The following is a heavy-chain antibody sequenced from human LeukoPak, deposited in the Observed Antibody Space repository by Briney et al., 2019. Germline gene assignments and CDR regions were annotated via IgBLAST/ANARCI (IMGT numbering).Heavy chain of an antibody. J-gene: IGHJ6*02. V-gene: IGHV5-51*01. Sequence: GESLKISCKGSGYSFTNYWIGWVRPTPGKGLEWMGVINPDDSEIKYSPSLQGQVTISADKSISTAYLQWSSLKASDTAMYYCAGYRGGTTRYYFGMDVWGQGTTVTVSS. D-gene: IGHD1-14*01. CDR1: GYSFTNYW. CDR3: AGYRGGTTRYYFGMDV. CDR2: INPDDSEI.